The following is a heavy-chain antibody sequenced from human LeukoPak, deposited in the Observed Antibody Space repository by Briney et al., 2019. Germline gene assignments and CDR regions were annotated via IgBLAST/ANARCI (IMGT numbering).Heavy chain of an antibody. CDR2: ISAYNGNT. V-gene: IGHV1-18*04. Sequence: ASVKVSCKASGYTFTGYYMHWVRQAPGQGLEWMGWISAYNGNTNYAQKLQGRVTMTTDTSTSTAYMELRSLRSDDTAVYYCARDYGDYYYMDVWGKGTTVTVSS. D-gene: IGHD4-17*01. CDR1: GYTFTGYY. J-gene: IGHJ6*03. CDR3: ARDYGDYYYMDV.